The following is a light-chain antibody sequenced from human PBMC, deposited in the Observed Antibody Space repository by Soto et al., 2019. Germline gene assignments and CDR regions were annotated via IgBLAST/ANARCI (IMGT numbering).Light chain of an antibody. Sequence: QAVVTQPASVSGSPGQSITISCTGTSSDVGSYNLVSWYQQDPGKAPKLMIYEGNKRPSGVSNRFSGSKSGNTASLTISGLQAEDEADYYCCSYTGSSTYYVFGTGTKVTVL. CDR1: SSDVGSYNL. V-gene: IGLV2-23*01. CDR3: CSYTGSSTYYV. CDR2: EGN. J-gene: IGLJ1*01.